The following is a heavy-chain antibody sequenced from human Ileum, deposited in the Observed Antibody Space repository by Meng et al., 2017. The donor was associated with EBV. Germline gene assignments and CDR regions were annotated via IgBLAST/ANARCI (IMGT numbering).Heavy chain of an antibody. D-gene: IGHD1-26*01. V-gene: IGHV4-28*01. CDR2: IYYSGTT. J-gene: IGHJ4*02. CDR3: ARNSESGSYIDY. CDR1: GYSISTTNW. Sequence: QGQRQGSGPGLGKPSATLSLTCAAFGYSISTTNWWGWIRQPPGKGLEWIGHIYYSGTTYNNPSLKSRVTMSIDPSKNQFSLKLSSVTAVDTAVYYCARNSESGSYIDYWGLGTLVTVSS.